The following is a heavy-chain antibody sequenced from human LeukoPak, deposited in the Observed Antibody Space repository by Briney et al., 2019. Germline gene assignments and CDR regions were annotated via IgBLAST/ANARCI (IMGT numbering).Heavy chain of an antibody. J-gene: IGHJ4*02. Sequence: ASVKVSCKASGGTFSSYAISWVRQAPGQGLEWMGWINPNSGGTNHAQKFQGRVSMTRDTSISTAYMELSRLRSDDTAVYYCAQSSGWDSLKYWGQGTLVTVSS. D-gene: IGHD6-19*01. CDR1: GGTFSSYA. V-gene: IGHV1-2*02. CDR2: INPNSGGT. CDR3: AQSSGWDSLKY.